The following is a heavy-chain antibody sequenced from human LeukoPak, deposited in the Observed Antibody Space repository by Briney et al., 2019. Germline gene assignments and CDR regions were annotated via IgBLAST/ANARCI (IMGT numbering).Heavy chain of an antibody. D-gene: IGHD3-22*01. J-gene: IGHJ5*02. CDR3: ARGSQYYYDSSGFYAVRNNWFDP. CDR2: IYYSGST. CDR1: GGSISSSSYY. Sequence: KPSETLSLTCTVSGGSISSSSYYWGWIRQPPGKGLEWIGSIYYSGSTYYKPSLKSRVTISVDTSKNQFSLKLSSVTAADTAVYYCARGSQYYYDSSGFYAVRNNWFDPWGQGTLVTVSS. V-gene: IGHV4-39*01.